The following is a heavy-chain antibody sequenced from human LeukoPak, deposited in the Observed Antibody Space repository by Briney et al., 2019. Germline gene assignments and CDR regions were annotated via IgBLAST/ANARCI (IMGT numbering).Heavy chain of an antibody. CDR1: GFTFSSYE. CDR2: INWNGGMK. V-gene: IGHV3-20*04. D-gene: IGHD5-24*01. CDR3: VKVWGGYNLGWFDP. Sequence: GGSLRLSCAASGFTFSSYEMNWVRQAPGKGLEWISGINWNGGMKGYAESVKGRFTISRDNAKNSLYLQMDSLRVEDTALYYCVKVWGGYNLGWFDPWGHGTLVTVSS. J-gene: IGHJ5*02.